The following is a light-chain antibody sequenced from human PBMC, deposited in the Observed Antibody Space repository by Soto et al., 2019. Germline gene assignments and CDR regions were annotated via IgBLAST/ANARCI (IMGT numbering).Light chain of an antibody. CDR2: EAS. J-gene: IGKJ1*01. CDR3: QQYTNYPWT. CDR1: RSIRYW. Sequence: DIQMTQSPSTLSASVGDRATITCRASRSIRYWLAWFQQKPGKAPRLLIYEASRLESGVPSRISGSGSGTEFTLTISSLQPDDFATYYCQQYTNYPWTFGQGTKVDI. V-gene: IGKV1-5*03.